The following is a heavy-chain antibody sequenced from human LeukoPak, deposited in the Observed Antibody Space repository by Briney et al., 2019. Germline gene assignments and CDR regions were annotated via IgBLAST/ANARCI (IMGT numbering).Heavy chain of an antibody. J-gene: IGHJ3*02. V-gene: IGHV1-69*04. CDR1: GGTFSSYA. D-gene: IGHD5-24*01. CDR2: IIPIFGIA. CDR3: ARDRRGDGYYWDDAFDI. Sequence: AASVKVSSKASGGTFSSYAISWVRQAPGQGLEWMGRIIPIFGIANYTQKFQGRVTITADKSTSTAYMELSSLRSEDTAVYYCARDRRGDGYYWDDAFDIWGQGTMVTVSS.